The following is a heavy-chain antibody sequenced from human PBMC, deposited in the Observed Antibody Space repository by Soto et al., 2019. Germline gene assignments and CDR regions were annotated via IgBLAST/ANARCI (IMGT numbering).Heavy chain of an antibody. CDR2: ISGSGGGT. Sequence: HPGGSLRLSCAASGFTFSSYAMSWVRQAPGKGLEWVSAISGSGGGTYYADSVKGRFTISRDSSKNTLYLQMNSLRAEDTAVYYCAKCLADLTQLWLYYFDYWGQGTLVTVSS. J-gene: IGHJ4*02. V-gene: IGHV3-23*01. D-gene: IGHD5-18*01. CDR3: AKCLADLTQLWLYYFDY. CDR1: GFTFSSYA.